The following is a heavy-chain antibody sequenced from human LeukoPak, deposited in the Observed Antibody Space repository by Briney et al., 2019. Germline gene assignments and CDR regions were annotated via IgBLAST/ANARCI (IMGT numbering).Heavy chain of an antibody. CDR2: IIPIFGTA. Sequence: SVKVSCKASGGTFSSYAISWVRQAPGQGLEWMGGIIPIFGTANYAQKFQGRVTITADESTSTAYVELSSLRSEDTAVYYCARGGGAYCGGDCYSNHYYYYGMDVWGQGTTVTVSS. J-gene: IGHJ6*02. CDR3: ARGGGAYCGGDCYSNHYYYYGMDV. CDR1: GGTFSSYA. D-gene: IGHD2-21*02. V-gene: IGHV1-69*13.